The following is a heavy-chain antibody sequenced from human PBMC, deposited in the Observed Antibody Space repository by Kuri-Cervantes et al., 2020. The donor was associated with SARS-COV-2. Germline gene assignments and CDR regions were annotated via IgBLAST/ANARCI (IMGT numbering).Heavy chain of an antibody. D-gene: IGHD3-10*01. Sequence: ASVKVSCKASGYTFTSYGISWVRQPPGQGLEWMGWISAYNGNTNYAQKLQGRVTMTTDTSTSTAYMELRSLRSDDTAVYYCARDMGDRLLWFGELLYWGQGTLVTISS. CDR1: GYTFTSYG. CDR2: ISAYNGNT. V-gene: IGHV1-18*04. J-gene: IGHJ4*02. CDR3: ARDMGDRLLWFGELLY.